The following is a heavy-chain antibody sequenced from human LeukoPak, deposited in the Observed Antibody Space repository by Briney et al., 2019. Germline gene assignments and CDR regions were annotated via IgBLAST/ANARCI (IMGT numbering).Heavy chain of an antibody. D-gene: IGHD3-16*01. Sequence: ASVKVSCKTSGGTFSSYGISWVRQAPGQGLEWMGWINPNSGDTNYAQKFQGRVTMTRDTSISTAYMELSRLRSDDTAVYYCARVRYRLAETYIDYWGQGTLVTVSS. CDR1: GGTFSSYG. J-gene: IGHJ4*02. CDR2: INPNSGDT. CDR3: ARVRYRLAETYIDY. V-gene: IGHV1-2*02.